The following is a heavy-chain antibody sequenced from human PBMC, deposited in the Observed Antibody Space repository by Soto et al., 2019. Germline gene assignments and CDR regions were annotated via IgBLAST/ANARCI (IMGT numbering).Heavy chain of an antibody. V-gene: IGHV4-59*08. D-gene: IGHD5-18*01. CDR1: GGSISSYY. J-gene: IGHJ4*01. CDR2: IFYSGST. CDR3: ARLKRGYSYGSIIDF. Sequence: SETLSLTCSVSGGSISSYYWTWIRQPAGKGLEWIGYIFYSGSTNYNPSLKSRVAISVDTSRNQFALKLRSVTAADTATYYCARLKRGYSYGSIIDFWGRGTLVTVSS.